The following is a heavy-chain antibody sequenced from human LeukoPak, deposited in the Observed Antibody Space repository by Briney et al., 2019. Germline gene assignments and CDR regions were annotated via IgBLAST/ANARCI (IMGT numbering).Heavy chain of an antibody. V-gene: IGHV3-48*04. Sequence: GGSLRLSCAASGFTFSSDSMNWVRQAPGKGLEWVSYISSSSSAIYYADSVKGRFTVSRDNAKDSLYLQMSSLRAEDTAVYYCARDKATVVRGVITPYYYGMDVWGHGTTVTVSS. D-gene: IGHD3-10*01. CDR1: GFTFSSDS. J-gene: IGHJ6*02. CDR2: ISSSSSAI. CDR3: ARDKATVVRGVITPYYYGMDV.